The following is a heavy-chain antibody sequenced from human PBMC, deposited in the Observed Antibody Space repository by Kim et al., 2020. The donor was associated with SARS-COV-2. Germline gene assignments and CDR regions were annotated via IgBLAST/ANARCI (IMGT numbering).Heavy chain of an antibody. CDR2: INPNSGGT. CDR1: GYTFTGYY. Sequence: ASVKVSCKASGYTFTGYYMHWVRQAPGQGLEWMGWINPNSGGTNYAQKFQGWVTMTRDTSISTAYMELSRLRSDDTAVYYCARDSRRKAGLWFGEPTLFMDVWGQGTTVTVSS. J-gene: IGHJ6*02. V-gene: IGHV1-2*04. D-gene: IGHD3-10*01. CDR3: ARDSRRKAGLWFGEPTLFMDV.